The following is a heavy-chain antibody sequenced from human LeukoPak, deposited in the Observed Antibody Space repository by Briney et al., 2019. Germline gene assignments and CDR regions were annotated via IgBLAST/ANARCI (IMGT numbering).Heavy chain of an antibody. Sequence: GGSLRLSCAASGFTFSSYWMSWVRQAPGKGLEWVSSISSSSSYIYYADSVKGRFTISRDNAKNSLYLQMNSLRAEDTAVYYCARGDPIVGATGFDYWGQGTLVTVSS. J-gene: IGHJ4*02. V-gene: IGHV3-21*01. CDR3: ARGDPIVGATGFDY. D-gene: IGHD1-26*01. CDR2: ISSSSSYI. CDR1: GFTFSSYW.